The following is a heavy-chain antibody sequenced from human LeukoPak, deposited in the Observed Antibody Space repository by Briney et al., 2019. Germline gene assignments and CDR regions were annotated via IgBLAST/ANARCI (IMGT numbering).Heavy chain of an antibody. D-gene: IGHD4-17*01. Sequence: GGSLRLSCAASGFTFSSYGMHWVRQAPGKGLEWVAVIWYDGSNKYYADSVKGRFTISRDNSKNTLYLQMNSRRVEDTAVYYCAKAIGGDYGYFDLWGRGTLVTVSS. CDR1: GFTFSSYG. CDR2: IWYDGSNK. V-gene: IGHV3-33*06. J-gene: IGHJ2*01. CDR3: AKAIGGDYGYFDL.